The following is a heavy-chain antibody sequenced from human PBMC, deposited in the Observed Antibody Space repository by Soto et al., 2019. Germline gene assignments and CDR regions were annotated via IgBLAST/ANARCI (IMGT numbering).Heavy chain of an antibody. D-gene: IGHD4-17*01. CDR2: ISRDSRSI. Sequence: GGSLRLSYEVSGCRFDDYGMHWVRQAPGKGLEWIAGISRDSRSISYGASMKGRFTISRDNAKNSLYLQLNSLRADDTAFYYCVRDALTTVAYYFDYWGQGALVPVSS. J-gene: IGHJ4*02. CDR1: GCRFDDYG. V-gene: IGHV3-9*01. CDR3: VRDALTTVAYYFDY.